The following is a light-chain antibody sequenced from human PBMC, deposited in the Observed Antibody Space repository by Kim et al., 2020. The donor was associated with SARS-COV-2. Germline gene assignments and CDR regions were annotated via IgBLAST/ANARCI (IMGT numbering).Light chain of an antibody. V-gene: IGLV2-23*02. Sequence: SPGQSITITCNGTSSDVGSYNRVYWYQQHPGKVPKRRIYEVSKRPSGVSNRFSGSKSGNTASTTISGLQAEDEADYYCCSYASSYVFGTGTKVTVL. J-gene: IGLJ1*01. CDR2: EVS. CDR1: SSDVGSYNR. CDR3: CSYASSYV.